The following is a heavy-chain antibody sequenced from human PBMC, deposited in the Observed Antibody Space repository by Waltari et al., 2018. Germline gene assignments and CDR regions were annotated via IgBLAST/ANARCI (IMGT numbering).Heavy chain of an antibody. Sequence: QVQLVQSGAEVKKPGASVKVSCKASGYTFTNYAMHWVRQAPGQRLEWMGWINAGNGNTKESRKYQGRVTMTRDTSAITAYMELSSLRSEDTAVYYCAVDPLAVAGSDNNWCDPWGQGTLVTVSS. CDR3: AVDPLAVAGSDNNWCDP. J-gene: IGHJ5*02. D-gene: IGHD6-19*01. V-gene: IGHV1-3*01. CDR2: INAGNGNT. CDR1: GYTFTNYA.